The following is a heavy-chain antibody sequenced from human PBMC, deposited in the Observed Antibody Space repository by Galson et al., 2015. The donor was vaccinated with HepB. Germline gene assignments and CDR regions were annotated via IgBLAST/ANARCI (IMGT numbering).Heavy chain of an antibody. CDR2: ISYDGSNK. D-gene: IGHD1-20*01. CDR1: GFTFSSYG. Sequence: SLRLSCAASGFTFSSYGMHWVRQAPGKGLEWVAVISYDGSNKYYADSVKGRFTISRDNSKNTLYLQMNSLRAEDTAVYYCAKDDSLTGTPGYWGQGTLVTVSS. J-gene: IGHJ4*02. V-gene: IGHV3-30*18. CDR3: AKDDSLTGTPGY.